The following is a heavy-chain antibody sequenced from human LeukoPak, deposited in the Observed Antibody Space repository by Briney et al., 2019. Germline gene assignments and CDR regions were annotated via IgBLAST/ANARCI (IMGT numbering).Heavy chain of an antibody. CDR1: GGSFSGYY. D-gene: IGHD4-17*01. CDR2: INHSGST. V-gene: IGHV4-34*01. Sequence: SETLSLTCAVYGGSFSGYYWSWIRQPPGKGLEWIGEINHSGSTNYNPSLKSRVTISVDTSKNQFSLKLSSVTAADTAVYYCARVPGTTLNYYYGMDVWGQGTTVTVSS. J-gene: IGHJ6*02. CDR3: ARVPGTTLNYYYGMDV.